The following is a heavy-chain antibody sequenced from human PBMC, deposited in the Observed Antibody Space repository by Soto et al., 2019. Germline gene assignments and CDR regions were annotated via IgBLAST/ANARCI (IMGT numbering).Heavy chain of an antibody. J-gene: IGHJ4*02. CDR1: GGTFTDYA. D-gene: IGHD3-10*02. CDR3: AKDVGFQQHLFVFDL. CDR2: IIPIFRSS. Sequence: SVKVSCKASGGTFTDYAFSWVRQAPGQGLEWMGGIIPIFRSSNFAQKFQGRLTIFADASAGTAYMELSSLRSDDTAIYYCAKDVGFQQHLFVFDLWGQGTLVTVSS. V-gene: IGHV1-69*13.